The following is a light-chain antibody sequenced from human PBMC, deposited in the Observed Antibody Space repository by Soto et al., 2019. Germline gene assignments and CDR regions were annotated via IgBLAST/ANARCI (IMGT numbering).Light chain of an antibody. CDR3: HQYIASPRT. Sequence: EIVLTQSPGTLALSLGDEATLSCTASQTVNRNYLAWYLQKPAQPPRLLIYGVSNRAPGVPDRFSGGGSGTEFTLTIARLEPDDCGSYYCHQYIASPRTFGQGTRLEVK. CDR1: QTVNRNY. CDR2: GVS. J-gene: IGKJ1*01. V-gene: IGKV3-20*01.